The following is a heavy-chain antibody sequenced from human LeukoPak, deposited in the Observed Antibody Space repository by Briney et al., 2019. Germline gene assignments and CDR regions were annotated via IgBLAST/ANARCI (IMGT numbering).Heavy chain of an antibody. V-gene: IGHV3-21*01. Sequence: PGGSLRLSCAASGFTFITYSMNWVRQAPGKGLEWVSSISSSGTYIYYADSVKGRFIISRDNAKNSLYLQMNSLRAEDTAVYYCARDIHPSGWHLFDYWGQGTLVTVSS. CDR1: GFTFITYS. J-gene: IGHJ4*02. CDR2: ISSSGTYI. CDR3: ARDIHPSGWHLFDY. D-gene: IGHD6-19*01.